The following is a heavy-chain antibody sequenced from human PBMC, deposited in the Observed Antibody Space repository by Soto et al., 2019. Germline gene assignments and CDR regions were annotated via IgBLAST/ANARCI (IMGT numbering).Heavy chain of an antibody. D-gene: IGHD2-2*01. CDR1: GYSYW. CDR2: IYLGDSDT. J-gene: IGHJ5*02. CDR3: ATLRDCSSRACYGWFDP. V-gene: IGHV5-51*01. Sequence: GESLKISCKGSGYSYWIAWVRQMPGKGLEWMGVIYLGDSDTRYSPSFQGQVTISADKSISTAYLEWRSLKASDTAMYYCATLRDCSSRACYGWFDPWGQGTLVTVSS.